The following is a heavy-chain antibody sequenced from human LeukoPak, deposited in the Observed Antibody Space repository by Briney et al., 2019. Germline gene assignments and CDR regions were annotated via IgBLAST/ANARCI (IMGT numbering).Heavy chain of an antibody. J-gene: IGHJ4*02. CDR3: ARVVVGATAPEWSSPLDY. CDR2: ISYDGSNK. V-gene: IGHV3-30*04. CDR1: GFTFSSYA. Sequence: PGGSLRLSYAASGFTFSSYAMHWVRQAPGKGLEWVAVISYDGSNKYYADSVKGRFTISRDNSKNTLYLQMNSLRAEDTAVYYCARVVVGATAPEWSSPLDYWGQGTLVTVSS. D-gene: IGHD1-26*01.